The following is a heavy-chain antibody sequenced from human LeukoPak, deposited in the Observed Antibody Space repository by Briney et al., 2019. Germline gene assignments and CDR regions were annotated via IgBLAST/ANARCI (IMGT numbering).Heavy chain of an antibody. Sequence: GRSLRLSSAASGFTFSSYGMHWVRQAPGKGLEWVAVIWYDGSNKYYADSVKGRFTISRDNSKNTLYLQMNSMRAEDTAVYYCAREGVGPFDYWGQGTLVTVSS. V-gene: IGHV3-33*01. J-gene: IGHJ4*02. CDR3: AREGVGPFDY. CDR1: GFTFSSYG. CDR2: IWYDGSNK.